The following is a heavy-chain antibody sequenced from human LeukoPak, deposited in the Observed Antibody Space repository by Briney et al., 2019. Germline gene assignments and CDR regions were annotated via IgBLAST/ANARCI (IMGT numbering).Heavy chain of an antibody. V-gene: IGHV1-69*04. D-gene: IGHD3-16*01. CDR3: ARGGLDAFDI. CDR2: IIPILGIA. J-gene: IGHJ3*02. CDR1: AGTFSIYA. Sequence: SVTVSCTASAGTFSIYAISWVRQAPGQGLEWMGRIIPILGIANYAQKFQGRVTITADKSTSTAYMELSSLRSEDTAVYYCARGGLDAFDIWGQGTMVTVSS.